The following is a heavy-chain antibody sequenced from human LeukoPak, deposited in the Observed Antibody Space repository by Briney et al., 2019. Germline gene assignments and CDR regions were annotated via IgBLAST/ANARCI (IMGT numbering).Heavy chain of an antibody. J-gene: IGHJ4*02. CDR3: ARDSYYYDSSGYRPGY. V-gene: IGHV1-18*01. Sequence: ASVKVSRKASGYTFTSYGISWVRQAPGQGLEWMGWISAYNGNTNYAQKLQGRVTMTTDTSTSTAYMELRSLRSDDTAVYYCARDSYYYDSSGYRPGYWGQGTLVTVSS. D-gene: IGHD3-22*01. CDR2: ISAYNGNT. CDR1: GYTFTSYG.